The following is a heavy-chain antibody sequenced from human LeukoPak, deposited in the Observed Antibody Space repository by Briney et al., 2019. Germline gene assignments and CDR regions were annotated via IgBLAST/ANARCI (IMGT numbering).Heavy chain of an antibody. CDR1: GYIFSNYA. J-gene: IGHJ4*02. CDR2: INPYNSNT. CDR3: ARLVLGSGSRGFDY. V-gene: IGHV1-18*01. Sequence: GASVTVSCKASGYIFSNYAISWVRQAPGQGLEWMGWINPYNSNTNYAQNLQDRVTMTTDTSTSTAYMEVRNLRSNDTAVYYCARLVLGSGSRGFDYWGQGTLVTVSS. D-gene: IGHD3-10*01.